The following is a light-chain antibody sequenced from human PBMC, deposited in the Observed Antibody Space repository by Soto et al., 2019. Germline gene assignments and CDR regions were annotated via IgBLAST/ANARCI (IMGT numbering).Light chain of an antibody. V-gene: IGLV7-46*01. CDR3: LLSYSGARV. CDR2: DTS. J-gene: IGLJ3*02. CDR1: TGAVTSGHY. Sequence: QAVVTQEPSLTVSPGGTVTLTCGSSTGAVTSGHYPYWFQQKPGQAPRTLIYDTSNKHSWTPARFSGSLLGGKAALPLPRAQPEDEAEYYCLLSYSGARVSGGGTQLPVL.